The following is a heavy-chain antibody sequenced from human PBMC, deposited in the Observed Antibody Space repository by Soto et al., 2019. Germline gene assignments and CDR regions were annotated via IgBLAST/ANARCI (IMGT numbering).Heavy chain of an antibody. V-gene: IGHV4-59*01. CDR2: IYYSGST. D-gene: IGHD3-3*01. J-gene: IGHJ4*01. Sequence: SETLSLTCTVSGGSISSDYWSWIRQPPGKGLEWIGYIYYSGSTKYNPSLKSRGTMSVDTSKNQFSLKLTSVTAADTAVDFCARGSVGYRFLVWGDGTLVTVSS. CDR1: GGSISSDY. CDR3: ARGSVGYRFLV.